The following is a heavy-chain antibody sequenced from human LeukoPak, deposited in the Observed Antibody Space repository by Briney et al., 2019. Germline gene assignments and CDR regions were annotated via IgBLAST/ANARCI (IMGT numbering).Heavy chain of an antibody. D-gene: IGHD6-19*01. CDR1: GGSISSGGYY. CDR3: TRQAQWLAIDY. Sequence: PSQTLSLTCTVSGGSISSGGYYWSWIRQHPGKGLEWIGYIYYSGSTYYNPSLKSRVTISVDTSKNQFSLKLNSVTAVDTAVYYCTRQAQWLAIDYWGQGTLVTVSS. CDR2: IYYSGST. V-gene: IGHV4-31*03. J-gene: IGHJ4*02.